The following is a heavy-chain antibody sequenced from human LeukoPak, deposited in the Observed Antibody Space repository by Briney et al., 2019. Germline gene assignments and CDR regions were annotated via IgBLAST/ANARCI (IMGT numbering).Heavy chain of an antibody. Sequence: GRSLRLSCAGSGFTFDEYAMHWVRQAPGKGLEWVSGISWNSDNIGYADSVKGRFTTSRDNAKNSLYLQMNSLRTEDTALYFCAKGLFMGPDGTDVWAQGTTVTVSS. CDR3: AKGLFMGPDGTDV. D-gene: IGHD3-10*01. V-gene: IGHV3-9*01. J-gene: IGHJ6*02. CDR2: ISWNSDNI. CDR1: GFTFDEYA.